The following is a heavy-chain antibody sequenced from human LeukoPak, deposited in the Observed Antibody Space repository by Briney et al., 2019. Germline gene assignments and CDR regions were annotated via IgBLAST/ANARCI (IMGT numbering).Heavy chain of an antibody. Sequence: PSETLSLTCTVSGGSISGSSYYWGWIRQSPGKGLEWIGSIYFSGRTYYNPSLKSRATISVDTSKNQFSLKLSSVTAADTALYYCARHVPYFGGVIVLYFQHWGQGTLVIVSS. V-gene: IGHV4-39*01. CDR1: GGSISGSSYY. CDR2: IYFSGRT. D-gene: IGHD3-16*02. CDR3: ARHVPYFGGVIVLYFQH. J-gene: IGHJ1*01.